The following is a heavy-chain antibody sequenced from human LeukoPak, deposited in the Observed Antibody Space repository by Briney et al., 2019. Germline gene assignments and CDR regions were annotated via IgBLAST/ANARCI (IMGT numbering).Heavy chain of an antibody. Sequence: PGKSLRLSCATSGFTFRHYAMHWLRQAPGKGLEWVAVVSYDGAKIYYADPVKGRFAISRDNANSTLYLQMNNLTSDDTALYYCARARGAYLRYWGQGTLVPVSS. CDR2: VSYDGAKI. CDR3: ARARGAYLRY. J-gene: IGHJ4*02. V-gene: IGHV3-30*09. D-gene: IGHD3-16*01. CDR1: GFTFRHYA.